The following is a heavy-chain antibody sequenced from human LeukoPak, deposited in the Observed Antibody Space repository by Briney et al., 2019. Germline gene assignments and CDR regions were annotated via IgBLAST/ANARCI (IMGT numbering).Heavy chain of an antibody. Sequence: SETLSLTCAVYGGSFSGYYWSWIRQPPGKGLEWIGEINHSGSTNYNPSLKSRVTISVDTSKNRFSLKLSSVTAADTAVYYCARRGRIAAAGYFDYWGQGTLVTVSS. J-gene: IGHJ4*02. CDR3: ARRGRIAAAGYFDY. V-gene: IGHV4-34*01. CDR2: INHSGST. D-gene: IGHD6-13*01. CDR1: GGSFSGYY.